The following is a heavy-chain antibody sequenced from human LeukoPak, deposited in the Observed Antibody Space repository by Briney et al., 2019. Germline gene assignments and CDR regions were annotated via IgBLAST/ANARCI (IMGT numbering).Heavy chain of an antibody. Sequence: GRSLRLSCAASGFTFGSYAMHWVRQAPGKGLEWVAVISYDGSNKYYADSVKGRFTISRDDSKNTLYLQMNSLRAEDTAVYYCASSYDSSGYYYSSYYYYGMDVWGQGTTVTVSS. CDR3: ASSYDSSGYYYSSYYYYGMDV. D-gene: IGHD3-22*01. CDR1: GFTFGSYA. V-gene: IGHV3-30*04. CDR2: ISYDGSNK. J-gene: IGHJ6*02.